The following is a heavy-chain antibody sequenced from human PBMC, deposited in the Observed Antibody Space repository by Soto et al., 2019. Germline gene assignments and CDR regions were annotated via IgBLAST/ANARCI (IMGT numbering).Heavy chain of an antibody. V-gene: IGHV1-18*04. Sequence: GASVKVSCKASGYTFDNYGVTWLRQAPGQGLEWMGWISAHNGDTKYAQKFQGRVTMTTDTSTSTVYMELRSLRVDDTAVYYCTRVTIVVSAALTTYHPWGQGTLVTVSS. D-gene: IGHD2-2*01. J-gene: IGHJ5*02. CDR2: ISAHNGDT. CDR1: GYTFDNYG. CDR3: TRVTIVVSAALTTYHP.